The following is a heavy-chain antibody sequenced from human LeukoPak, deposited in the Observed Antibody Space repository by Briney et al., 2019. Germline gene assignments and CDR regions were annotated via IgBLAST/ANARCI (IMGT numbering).Heavy chain of an antibody. J-gene: IGHJ4*02. Sequence: ASVKVSCKASGYTFTSYDINWVRQTTGQGLEWMGWMNPNSGNTGYAQKFQGRVTMTRNTSISTAYMELSSLRSEDTAVYYCARGIKYSSRRNYFDYWGQGTPVTVSS. CDR2: MNPNSGNT. CDR1: GYTFTSYD. CDR3: ARGIKYSSRRNYFDY. V-gene: IGHV1-8*01. D-gene: IGHD6-6*01.